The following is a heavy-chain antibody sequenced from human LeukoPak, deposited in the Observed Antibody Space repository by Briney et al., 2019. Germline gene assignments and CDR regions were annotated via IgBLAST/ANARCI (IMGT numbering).Heavy chain of an antibody. V-gene: IGHV1-18*01. D-gene: IGHD3-22*01. CDR3: ARVPPPHYYDSSGYCDY. Sequence: ASVKVSCKASGYTFTSYGISWVRQAPGQGLEWMGWISAYNGNINYAQKLQGRVTMTTDTSTSTAYMELRSLRSDDTAVYYCARVPPPHYYDSSGYCDYWGQGTLVTVSS. CDR1: GYTFTSYG. J-gene: IGHJ4*02. CDR2: ISAYNGNI.